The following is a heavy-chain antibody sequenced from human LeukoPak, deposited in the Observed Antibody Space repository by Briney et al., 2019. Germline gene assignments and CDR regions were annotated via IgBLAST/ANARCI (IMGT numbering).Heavy chain of an antibody. Sequence: GGSLRLSCVASGFTFSNYWMSWVRQAPGKGLEWVANIKQDGSDIYYVDSVKGRFTISRDNAKNSLYLQMDSLRADDTAVYYCATDFPGYWGQGTLGTVSS. J-gene: IGHJ4*02. CDR3: ATDFPGY. V-gene: IGHV3-7*05. CDR1: GFTFSNYW. CDR2: IKQDGSDI.